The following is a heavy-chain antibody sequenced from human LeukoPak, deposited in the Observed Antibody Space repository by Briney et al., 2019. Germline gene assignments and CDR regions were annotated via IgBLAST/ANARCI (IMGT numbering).Heavy chain of an antibody. V-gene: IGHV3-30*18. D-gene: IGHD5-18*01. CDR3: AKGDYVDTVMLN. Sequence: GGSLRLSCAASGFTFNNYGMHYVRQAPGKGLEWVAVISDDGRNKNYADSAKGRFTISRDNSNNTLYLQMNSLRAEDTGVYYCAKGDYVDTVMLNWGQGTLVTVSS. J-gene: IGHJ4*02. CDR1: GFTFNNYG. CDR2: ISDDGRNK.